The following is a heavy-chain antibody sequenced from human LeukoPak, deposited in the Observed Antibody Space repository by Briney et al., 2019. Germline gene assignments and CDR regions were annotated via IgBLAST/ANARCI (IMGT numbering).Heavy chain of an antibody. V-gene: IGHV4-38-2*02. Sequence: SETLSLTCAVSGYSIISAYYWGWIRQPPGKGLEWIGNIYHSGSTHYNPSLQSRVTISLDTSKNQFSLNLTSVTAADTAVYYCARDWIDYSFDYWGQGTLVTVSS. CDR1: GYSIISAYY. D-gene: IGHD4-11*01. CDR2: IYHSGST. CDR3: ARDWIDYSFDY. J-gene: IGHJ4*02.